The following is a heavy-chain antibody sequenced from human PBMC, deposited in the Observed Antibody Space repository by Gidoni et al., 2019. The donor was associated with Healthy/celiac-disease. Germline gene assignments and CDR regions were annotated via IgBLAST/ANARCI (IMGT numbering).Heavy chain of an antibody. V-gene: IGHV3-30*04. J-gene: IGHJ4*02. CDR2: ISYDGSNK. Sequence: QVQLVESGRGVVQPGRSLRLSCAASGFTFSSYAMHWVRQAPGKGLEWVAVISYDGSNKYYADSVKGRFTISRDKSKNTLYLQMNSLRAEDTAVYYCASSEDYFDYWGQGTLVTVSS. CDR3: ASSEDYFDY. CDR1: GFTFSSYA. D-gene: IGHD6-19*01.